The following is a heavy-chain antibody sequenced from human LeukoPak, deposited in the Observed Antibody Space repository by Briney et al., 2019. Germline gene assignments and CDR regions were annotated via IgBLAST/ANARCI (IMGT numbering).Heavy chain of an antibody. J-gene: IGHJ4*02. CDR1: GFSFSSYG. Sequence: PGGSLRLSCAASGFSFSSYGMHWVRQAPGKGLEWVAFIRYDGSNKYYADSVKGRFTISRDNSKSTLYAQMNRLRAEDTAVYYCAKGTHQLVDYWGQGTLVTVSS. CDR3: AKGTHQLVDY. CDR2: IRYDGSNK. V-gene: IGHV3-30*02. D-gene: IGHD6-13*01.